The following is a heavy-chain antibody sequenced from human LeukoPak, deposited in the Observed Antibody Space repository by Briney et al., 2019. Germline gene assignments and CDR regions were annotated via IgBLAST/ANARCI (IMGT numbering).Heavy chain of an antibody. CDR2: ISYDGSNK. Sequence: GGSLRLSCAASGFTFSGYGMHWVRQAPGKGLEWVAVISYDGSNKYYADSVKGRFTISRDNSKNTLYLQMNSLRAEDTAVYYCAKEKEGGYFDLWGRGTLVTVSS. J-gene: IGHJ2*01. CDR3: AKEKEGGYFDL. V-gene: IGHV3-30*18. CDR1: GFTFSGYG. D-gene: IGHD1-26*01.